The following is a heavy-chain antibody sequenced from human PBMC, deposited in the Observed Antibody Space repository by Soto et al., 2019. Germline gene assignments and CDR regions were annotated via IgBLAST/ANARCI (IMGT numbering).Heavy chain of an antibody. J-gene: IGHJ4*02. Sequence: QVQLVESGGGVVQPGRSLRLSCAASGFTFSSYAMHWVRQAPGKGLEWVEVISYDGSNKYYADSVKGRFTISRDNSKNTRYLQINSLRAEDTAVYYCARDMDSGWYFDYWGQGTLVTVSS. CDR3: ARDMDSGWYFDY. CDR2: ISYDGSNK. CDR1: GFTFSSYA. D-gene: IGHD6-19*01. V-gene: IGHV3-30-3*01.